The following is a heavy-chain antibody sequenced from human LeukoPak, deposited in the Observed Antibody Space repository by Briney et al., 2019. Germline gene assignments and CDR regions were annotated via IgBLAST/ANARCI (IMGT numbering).Heavy chain of an antibody. CDR3: ARDSSLNSYYYYGMDV. Sequence: GGALRLSCAASGFTVSSNYMSGVGQAPGKGLEGVSIIYSGGSTYYSDSVKGRFTISRDNSKNTLYLQMNSLRVEDTAVYYCARDSSLNSYYYYGMDVWGQGTTVTVSS. J-gene: IGHJ6*02. CDR1: GFTVSSNY. V-gene: IGHV3-66*01. D-gene: IGHD2/OR15-2a*01. CDR2: IYSGGST.